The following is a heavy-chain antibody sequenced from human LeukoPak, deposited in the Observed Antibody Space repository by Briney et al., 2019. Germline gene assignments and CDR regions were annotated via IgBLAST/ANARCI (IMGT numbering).Heavy chain of an antibody. D-gene: IGHD3-3*01. CDR3: ARAAHYDFWSGYYDPNWFDP. J-gene: IGHJ5*02. V-gene: IGHV1-69*13. Sequence: SVKVSCKASGGTFSSYAISWVRQAPGQGLEWMGGIIPIFGTANYAQKFQGRVTITADESTSTAYMELSSLRSEDTAVYYCARAAHYDFWSGYYDPNWFDPWGQGTLVTVSS. CDR1: GGTFSSYA. CDR2: IIPIFGTA.